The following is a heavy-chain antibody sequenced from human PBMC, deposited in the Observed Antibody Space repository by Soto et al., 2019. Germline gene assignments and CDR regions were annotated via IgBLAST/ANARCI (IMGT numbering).Heavy chain of an antibody. CDR2: ISAYNGNT. J-gene: IGHJ4*02. CDR3: ARDWSGYDYNYFDY. CDR1: GYTFTSYG. D-gene: IGHD5-12*01. Sequence: ASVKVSCKASGYTFTSYGISWVRQAPGQGLEWMGWISAYNGNTNYAQKLQGRVTMTTDTSTSTAYMELRSLRSDDTAVYYCARDWSGYDYNYFDYWGQGTLVTVSS. V-gene: IGHV1-18*01.